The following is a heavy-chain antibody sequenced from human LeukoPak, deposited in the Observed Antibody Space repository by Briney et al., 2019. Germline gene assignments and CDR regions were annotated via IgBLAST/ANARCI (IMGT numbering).Heavy chain of an antibody. D-gene: IGHD3-22*01. CDR2: INHSGST. CDR1: GGSFSGYY. V-gene: IGHV4-34*01. Sequence: SETLSLTCAVYGGSFSGYYWSWIRQPPGKGLEWIGEINHSGSTNYNPSLESRVTISVDTSKNQFSLKLSSVTAADTAVYYCATYYYDSSGYYYGYFQHWGQGTLVTVSS. CDR3: ATYYYDSSGYYYGYFQH. J-gene: IGHJ1*01.